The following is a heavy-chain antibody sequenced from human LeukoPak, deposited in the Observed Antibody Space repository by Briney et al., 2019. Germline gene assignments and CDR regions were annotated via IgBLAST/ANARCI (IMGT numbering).Heavy chain of an antibody. CDR3: ARGGGYNYMDV. J-gene: IGHJ6*03. V-gene: IGHV4-39*07. D-gene: IGHD4-23*01. CDR1: GGSIDSSSYY. CDR2: INHGGSN. Sequence: SETLSLTCTVSGGSIDSSSYYWSWIRQPPGKGLEWVGEINHGGSNSYNPSLKSRVTMLVDTTMNQFSLEVSSVTAADTAVYYCARGGGYNYMDVWGKGTTVTVSS.